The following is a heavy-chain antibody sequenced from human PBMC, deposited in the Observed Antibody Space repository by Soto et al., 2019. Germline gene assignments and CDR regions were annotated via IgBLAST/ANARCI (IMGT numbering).Heavy chain of an antibody. CDR1: GESLCGSV. CDR3: ACTIWSGYYTRHPNYYGRHV. CDR2: INHSGST. V-gene: IGHV4-34*01. J-gene: IGHJ6*02. Sequence: SGSMALARASYGESLCGSVGTGIRKPTGKGLGWMEEINHSGSTNYNPSLKSRVTISVDTSKNQFSLKLSSVTAADTAVYYCACTIWSGYYTRHPNYYGRHVWGQGTTVTVSS. D-gene: IGHD3-3*01.